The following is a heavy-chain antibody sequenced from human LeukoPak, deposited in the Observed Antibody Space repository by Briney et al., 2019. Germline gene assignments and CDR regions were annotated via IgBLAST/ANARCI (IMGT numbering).Heavy chain of an antibody. J-gene: IGHJ4*02. Sequence: SETLSLTCTVSGDSISSYYWSWVRQPAGKGREWIGYMYYSGSTNYNPSLKSRVTISVDPSKNQFSLKLSSVTAADTAVYYCARRGGTATIDYWGQGTLVTVSS. V-gene: IGHV4-59*12. CDR2: MYYSGST. CDR1: GDSISSYY. D-gene: IGHD5-24*01. CDR3: ARRGGTATIDY.